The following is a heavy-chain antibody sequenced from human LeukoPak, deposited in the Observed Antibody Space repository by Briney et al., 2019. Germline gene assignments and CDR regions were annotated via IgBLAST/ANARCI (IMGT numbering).Heavy chain of an antibody. J-gene: IGHJ4*02. CDR2: ISSSSSYI. D-gene: IGHD5-18*01. CDR1: GFTFSSYW. V-gene: IGHV3-21*01. CDR3: ARVEGYSYGVDY. Sequence: GRSLRLSCAASGFTFSSYWMSWVRQAPGKGLEWVSSISSSSSYIYYADSVKGRFTISRDNAKNSLFLQMNSLRAEDTAVYYCARVEGYSYGVDYWGQGTLVTVSS.